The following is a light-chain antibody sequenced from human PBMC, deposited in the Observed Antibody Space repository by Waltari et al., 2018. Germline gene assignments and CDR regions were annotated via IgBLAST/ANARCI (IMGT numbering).Light chain of an antibody. CDR2: LNTDGSH. CDR3: QTWGTGMV. CDR1: SGHSSSP. Sequence: LVLTQSPSASASLGASVKLTCTLSSGHSSSPIPWHQQQPEKGPRYLMKLNTDGSHSKGDGIPDRFSGSSSGAERYLTISSLQSEDEADYYCQTWGTGMVFGGGTKLTVL. J-gene: IGLJ2*01. V-gene: IGLV4-69*01.